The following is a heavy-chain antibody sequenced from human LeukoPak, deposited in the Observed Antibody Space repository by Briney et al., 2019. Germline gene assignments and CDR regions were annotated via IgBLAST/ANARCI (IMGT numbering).Heavy chain of an antibody. D-gene: IGHD5-18*01. V-gene: IGHV1-2*06. J-gene: IGHJ4*02. CDR1: GYTFTGYY. Sequence: ASVKVSCKASGYTFTGYYMHWVRQAPGQGLEWMGRINPNSGGTNYAQKFQGRVTMTRDTSISTAYMELSRLRSDGTAVYYCARERGYSYGILDYWGQGTLVTVSS. CDR3: ARERGYSYGILDY. CDR2: INPNSGGT.